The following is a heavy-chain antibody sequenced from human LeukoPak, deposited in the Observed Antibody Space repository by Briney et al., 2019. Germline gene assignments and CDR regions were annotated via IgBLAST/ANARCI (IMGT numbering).Heavy chain of an antibody. CDR2: ISSSDSAI. Sequence: PGGSLRLSCAASGFTFSSYEMNWVRQAPGKGLEWVSYISSSDSAIYYADSVKGRFTISRDNAKNSLYLQMNSLRAEDTAVYYCAGASGDILSFDYWGQGTLVTVSS. V-gene: IGHV3-48*03. CDR3: AGASGDILSFDY. J-gene: IGHJ4*02. CDR1: GFTFSSYE. D-gene: IGHD3-9*01.